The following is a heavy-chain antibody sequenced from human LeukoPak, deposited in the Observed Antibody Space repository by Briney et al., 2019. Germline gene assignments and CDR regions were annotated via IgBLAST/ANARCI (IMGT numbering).Heavy chain of an antibody. D-gene: IGHD6-19*01. CDR2: IYYSGST. CDR3: ARGSSGWYGYYFDY. V-gene: IGHV4-31*03. J-gene: IGHJ4*02. CDR1: GGPISSGGYH. Sequence: PSQTLSLTCTVSGGPISSGGYHWSWIPQHPGKGLEWIGYIYYSGSTYYNPSLKSRVTISVDTSKNQFSLKLSSVTAADTAVYYCARGSSGWYGYYFDYWGQGTLVTVSS.